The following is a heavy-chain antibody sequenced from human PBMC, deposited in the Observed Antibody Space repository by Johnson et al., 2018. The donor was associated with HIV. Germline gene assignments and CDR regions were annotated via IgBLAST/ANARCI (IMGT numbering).Heavy chain of an antibody. J-gene: IGHJ3*02. CDR1: RFTFSSFA. Sequence: QVQLVESGGGVVQPGRSLRLSCAASRFTFSSFAMHWVRQAPGKGLEWVAVISYDGSNKYFADSVKGRFTISRDNAKNSLYLQMNSLRAEDTAVYYCAERSPILRAFDIWGQGTMVTVSS. V-gene: IGHV3-30*04. CDR2: ISYDGSNK. CDR3: AERSPILRAFDI.